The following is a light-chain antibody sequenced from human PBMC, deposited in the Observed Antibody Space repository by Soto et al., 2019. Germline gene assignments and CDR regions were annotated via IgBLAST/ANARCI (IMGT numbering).Light chain of an antibody. CDR3: QSYDSSLSAVV. CDR2: GNS. J-gene: IGLJ2*01. Sequence: QSVLTQPPSVSGAPGKRVTISCTGSSSNIGAGYDVHWYQQLPGTAPKLLIYGNSNRPSGVPDRFSGSMSGTSASLAITGLQAEDEADYYCQSYDSSLSAVVFGGGTKLTVL. CDR1: SSNIGAGYD. V-gene: IGLV1-40*01.